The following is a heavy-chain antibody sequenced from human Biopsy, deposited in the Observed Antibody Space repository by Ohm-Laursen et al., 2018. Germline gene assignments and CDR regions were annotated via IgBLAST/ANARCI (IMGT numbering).Heavy chain of an antibody. CDR2: INPHTGVT. D-gene: IGHD5/OR15-5a*01. CDR3: ARPSGGVSTIGFDP. J-gene: IGHJ5*02. CDR1: GYDFLDFH. V-gene: IGHV1-2*05. Sequence: ASVKVSCNSSGYDFLDFHIHWVRQVPGQGLEWIGHINPHTGVTKYAQKFLDRITMTGDTSISTAYMDLSRLTSADTGIYYCARPSGGVSTIGFDPWGQGTLVIVSS.